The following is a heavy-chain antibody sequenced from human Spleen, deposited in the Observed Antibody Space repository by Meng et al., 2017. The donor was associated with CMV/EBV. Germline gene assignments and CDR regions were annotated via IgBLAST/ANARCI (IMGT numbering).Heavy chain of an antibody. D-gene: IGHD1-14*01. V-gene: IGHV3-30*12. CDR2: ISYDGNKR. J-gene: IGHJ6*02. CDR3: ARDVRMNLDHFNGMDV. Sequence: GGSLRLSCATSGFTFSNYGMHWVRQAPGKGLQWVAVISYDGNKRYYADSVKGRFTISRDNSRKFLNLQMNSLRADDTAIYYCARDVRMNLDHFNGMDVWGQGTTVTVSS. CDR1: GFTFSNYG.